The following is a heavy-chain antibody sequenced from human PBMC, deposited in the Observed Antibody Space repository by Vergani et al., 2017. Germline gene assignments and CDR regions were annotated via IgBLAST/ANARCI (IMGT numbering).Heavy chain of an antibody. CDR3: AGVLERPGYYFDY. V-gene: IGHV4-34*01. D-gene: IGHD1-1*01. CDR2: IKHSGRT. Sequence: QVQLQQWGAGLLKPSETLSLTCAVYGGSFSGYYWSWIRQPPGKGLEWIGEIKHSGRTNYNPSLKSRVTISVDTSKNQFSLKLSSVTAADTAVYYCAGVLERPGYYFDYWGQGTLVTVSS. CDR1: GGSFSGYY. J-gene: IGHJ4*02.